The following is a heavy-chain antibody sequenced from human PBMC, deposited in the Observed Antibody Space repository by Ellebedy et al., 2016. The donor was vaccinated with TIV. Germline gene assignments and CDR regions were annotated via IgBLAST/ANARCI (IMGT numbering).Heavy chain of an antibody. CDR3: ATTIAVPGTNWFFDL. CDR1: GGSISSYY. D-gene: IGHD6-19*01. CDR2: ISYGENT. J-gene: IGHJ2*01. Sequence: MPSETLSLTCAVSGGSISSYYWSWIRHPPGKGLEWIGYISYGENTYYNPSLKNRVTISIDTSNNQLSLRLSTVTAADTAVYYCATTIAVPGTNWFFDLWGRGTLVTVSS. V-gene: IGHV4-59*01.